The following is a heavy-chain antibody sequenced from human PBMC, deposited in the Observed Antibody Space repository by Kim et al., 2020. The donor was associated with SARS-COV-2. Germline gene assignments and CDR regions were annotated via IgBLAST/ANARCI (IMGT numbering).Heavy chain of an antibody. V-gene: IGHV4-61*01. J-gene: IGHJ5*02. D-gene: IGHD3-3*01. CDR1: GGSVSSGSYY. Sequence: SETLSLTCTVSGGSVSSGSYYWSWIRQPPGKGLEWIGYIYYSGSTNYNPSLKSRVTISVDTSKNQFSLKLSSVTAADTAVYYCARDLGHLGFLRSRFDPWGQGTLVTVSS. CDR2: IYYSGST. CDR3: ARDLGHLGFLRSRFDP.